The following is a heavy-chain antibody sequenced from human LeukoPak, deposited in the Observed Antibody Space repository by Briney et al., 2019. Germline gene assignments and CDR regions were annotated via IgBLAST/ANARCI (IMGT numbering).Heavy chain of an antibody. CDR3: ARFGAAAGLDY. V-gene: IGHV3-21*01. CDR2: ISSSSSYI. J-gene: IGHJ4*02. CDR1: EFTFSSYS. Sequence: GGSLRLSCAASEFTFSSYSMNWVRQAPGKGLEWVSSISSSSSYIYYADSVKGRFTISRDNAKNSLHLQMNSLRAEDTAVYYCARFGAAAGLDYWGQGTLVTVSS. D-gene: IGHD6-13*01.